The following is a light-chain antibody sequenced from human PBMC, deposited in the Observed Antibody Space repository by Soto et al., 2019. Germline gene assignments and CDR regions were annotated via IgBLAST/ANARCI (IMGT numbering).Light chain of an antibody. J-gene: IGLJ1*01. V-gene: IGLV2-8*01. CDR2: EVS. CDR3: SSYAGSNNLGV. CDR1: SSDVGGYNY. Sequence: QSVLTQPPSASGSPGQSVTISCTGTSSDVGGYNYVSWYQQHPGKAPKLMIYEVSKRPSGVPDRFSGSKSGNTASLTVSGLQAEDEADYYCSSYAGSNNLGVFGTGTKVPS.